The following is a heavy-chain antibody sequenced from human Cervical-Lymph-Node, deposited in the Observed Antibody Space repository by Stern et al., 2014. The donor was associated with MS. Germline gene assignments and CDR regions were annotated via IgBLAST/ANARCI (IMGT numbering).Heavy chain of an antibody. V-gene: IGHV4-39*01. J-gene: IGHJ5*02. CDR3: ARWAYSSGWYNWFDP. CDR2: IYYSGST. CDR1: GGSISSSSYY. Sequence: QLQLQESGPGLVKPSETLSLTCTVSGGSISSSSYYWGWIRQPPGKGLEWIGSIYYSGSTYYTPSLKSGVPISVDTSKTQFSLKLSSVTAADTAVYYCARWAYSSGWYNWFDPWGQGTLVTVSS. D-gene: IGHD3-22*01.